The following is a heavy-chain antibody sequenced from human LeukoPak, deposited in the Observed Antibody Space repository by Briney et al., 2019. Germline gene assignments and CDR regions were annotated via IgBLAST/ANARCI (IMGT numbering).Heavy chain of an antibody. V-gene: IGHV4-4*07. Sequence: SETLSLTCTVSVVSGGSISSYHWTWIRQPAGKGLEWIGRIYGSETTNYNPSLESRVTMSVDTSKNQFSLKLSSVTAADTAVYYCASAQYSGSWAFDNWGQGTLVTVSS. CDR1: GGSISSYH. CDR3: ASAQYSGSWAFDN. D-gene: IGHD6-6*01. CDR2: IYGSETT. J-gene: IGHJ4*02.